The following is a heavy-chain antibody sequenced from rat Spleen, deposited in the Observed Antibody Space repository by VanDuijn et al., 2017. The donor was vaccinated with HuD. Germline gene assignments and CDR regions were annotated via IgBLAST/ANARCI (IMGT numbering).Heavy chain of an antibody. CDR2: ISYGDRSGHSST. CDR3: ARHFGY. Sequence: EVQLVESGGGLVQPGRSLKLSCAASGFTFSDYGMAWVRQAPTKGLEWVATISYGDRSGHSSTYYRDSVKGRFTISRDNPKSTLSLQMDSLRSEDTATYYCARHFGYWGQGVMVTVSS. J-gene: IGHJ2*01. D-gene: IGHD4-3*01. CDR1: GFTFSDYG. V-gene: IGHV5-29*01.